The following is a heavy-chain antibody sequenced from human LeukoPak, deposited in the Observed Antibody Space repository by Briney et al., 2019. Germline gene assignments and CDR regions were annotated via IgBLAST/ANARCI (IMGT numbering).Heavy chain of an antibody. Sequence: ASVKVSCKASGHTVDTYGITWVRQAPGQGLEWMGWISERTGETDYAEKFQGRLIVTRDKSTRTAYMELRSLGSDDTAVYYCAKSTEAASDRPSDIWGQGTMVIVSS. CDR2: ISERTGET. J-gene: IGHJ3*02. CDR3: AKSTEAASDRPSDI. D-gene: IGHD6-25*01. V-gene: IGHV1-18*01. CDR1: GHTVDTYG.